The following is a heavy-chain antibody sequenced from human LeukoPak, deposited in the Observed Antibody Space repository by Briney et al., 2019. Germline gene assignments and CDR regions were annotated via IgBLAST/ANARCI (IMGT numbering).Heavy chain of an antibody. CDR3: TPRVYYDSSGYPA. CDR2: IKSKTDGGTT. CDR1: GFTFSNAW. J-gene: IGHJ5*02. D-gene: IGHD3-22*01. V-gene: IGHV3-15*01. Sequence: PGGSLRLSCAASGFTFSNAWMSWVRQAPGKGLEWVGRIKSKTDGGTTDYAAPVKGRFTISRDDSKNTLYLQMNSLKTEDTAVYYCTPRVYYDSSGYPAWGQETLVTVSS.